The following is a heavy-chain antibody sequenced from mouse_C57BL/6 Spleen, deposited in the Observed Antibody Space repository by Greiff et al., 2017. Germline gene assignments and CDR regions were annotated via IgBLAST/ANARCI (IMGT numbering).Heavy chain of an antibody. CDR1: GYAFSSSW. CDR2: IYPGDGDT. V-gene: IGHV1-82*01. CDR3: ASYSSSPDYYAMDY. J-gene: IGHJ4*01. Sequence: QVQLQQSGPELVKPGASVKISCKASGYAFSSSWMNWVKQRPGKGLEWIGRIYPGDGDTNYNGKFKGKATLTADKSSSTAYMQLSSLTSEDSAVYFCASYSSSPDYYAMDYWGQGTSATVSS. D-gene: IGHD1-1*01.